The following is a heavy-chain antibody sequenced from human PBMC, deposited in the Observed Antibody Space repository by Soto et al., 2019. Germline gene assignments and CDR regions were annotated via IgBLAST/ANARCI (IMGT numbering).Heavy chain of an antibody. V-gene: IGHV2-5*02. J-gene: IGHJ4*02. CDR2: MYWDDDK. CDR3: AHRVLRTVFGLVTTTAIYFDF. D-gene: IGHD3-3*01. Sequence: QITLNESGPTVVRPTETLTLTCRFSGFSLTTSGVGVGWIRQSPGKAPEWLALMYWDDDKRYSASLKSRLTITKDTSKNQVVLTVSYLDPTDTATYYCAHRVLRTVFGLVTTTAIYFDFWGQGTPVAVSS. CDR1: GFSLTTSGVG.